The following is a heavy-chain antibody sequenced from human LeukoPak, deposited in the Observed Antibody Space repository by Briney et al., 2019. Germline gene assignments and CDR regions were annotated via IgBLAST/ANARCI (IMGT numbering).Heavy chain of an antibody. CDR3: ARGGPDTAVGGIPFDY. CDR1: RFTFSSYA. CDR2: ISSSSSNI. D-gene: IGHD5-18*01. Sequence: AGGSLRLSCAASRFTFSSYAMSWVRQAPGKGLEWVSYISSSSSNINYGDSVKGRFTISRDNAKNSVYLQMNSLRDEDTAVYNCARGGPDTAVGGIPFDYWGQGTLVTVSS. J-gene: IGHJ4*02. V-gene: IGHV3-48*02.